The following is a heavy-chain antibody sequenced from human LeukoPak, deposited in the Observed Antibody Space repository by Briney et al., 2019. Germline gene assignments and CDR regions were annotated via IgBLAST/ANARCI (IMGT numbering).Heavy chain of an antibody. Sequence: GGSLRLSCAASGFTFSSYEMNWVRQAPGKGLEWVSYISSSGSTIYYADSVKGRFTISRDNAKNSLYLQMNSLRAEDTAVYYRARGSIAVAGTGPDYWGQGTLVTVSS. J-gene: IGHJ4*02. V-gene: IGHV3-48*03. CDR1: GFTFSSYE. CDR2: ISSSGSTI. D-gene: IGHD6-19*01. CDR3: ARGSIAVAGTGPDY.